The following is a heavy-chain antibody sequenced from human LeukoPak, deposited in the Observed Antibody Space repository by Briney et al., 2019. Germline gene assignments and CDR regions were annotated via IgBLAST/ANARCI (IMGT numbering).Heavy chain of an antibody. CDR1: GGTFSSYA. CDR3: ARVFGVVTDFDY. CDR2: ISAYNGNT. D-gene: IGHD3-3*01. J-gene: IGHJ4*02. V-gene: IGHV1-18*01. Sequence: ASVKVSCKASGGTFSSYAISWVRQAPGQGLEWMGWISAYNGNTNYAQKLQGRVTMTTDTSTSTAYMELRSLRSDDTAVYYCARVFGVVTDFDYWGQGTLVTVSS.